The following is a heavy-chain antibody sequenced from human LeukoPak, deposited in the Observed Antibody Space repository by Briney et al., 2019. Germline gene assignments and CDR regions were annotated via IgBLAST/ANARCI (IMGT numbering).Heavy chain of an antibody. D-gene: IGHD4-4*01. CDR3: ARVSQYYYYYYYGMDV. V-gene: IGHV4-34*01. J-gene: IGHJ6*02. Sequence: SETLSLTCAVYGGSFSGYYWSWIRQPPGKGLEWIGEINHSGSTNYNPSLKSRVTISVDTSKNQFSLKLSSVTAADTAVYYCARVSQYYYYYYYGMDVWGQGTTVTVSS. CDR1: GGSFSGYY. CDR2: INHSGST.